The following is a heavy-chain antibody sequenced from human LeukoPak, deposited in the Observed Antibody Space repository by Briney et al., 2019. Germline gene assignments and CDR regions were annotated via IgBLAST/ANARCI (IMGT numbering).Heavy chain of an antibody. D-gene: IGHD2-8*01. V-gene: IGHV3-48*03. CDR1: GFTFSNYE. Sequence: GGSLRLSCAPSGFTFSNYEMNWVRQAPGKGLEWVSYISGSGKNIYYADSVKGRFTISRDNAKNSLCLQMNSLRAEDTAVYYCARGLMGGYPRFDHWGQGTLVTVSS. CDR3: ARGLMGGYPRFDH. J-gene: IGHJ4*02. CDR2: ISGSGKNI.